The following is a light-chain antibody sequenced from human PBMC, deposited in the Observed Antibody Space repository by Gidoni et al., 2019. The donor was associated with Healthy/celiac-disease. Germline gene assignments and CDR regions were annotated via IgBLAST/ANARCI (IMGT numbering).Light chain of an antibody. CDR3: QQYYSTPLYT. J-gene: IGKJ2*01. V-gene: IGKV4-1*01. CDR1: QSFLYSSNNKNY. CDR2: WAS. Sequence: DIVITQSPASLAVSLGERATINCKSSQSFLYSSNNKNYLAWYQQKPGQPPKLLIYWASTRESGVPDRFSGSGSGTDFTLTISSLQAEDVAVYYCQQYYSTPLYTFGQGTKLEIK.